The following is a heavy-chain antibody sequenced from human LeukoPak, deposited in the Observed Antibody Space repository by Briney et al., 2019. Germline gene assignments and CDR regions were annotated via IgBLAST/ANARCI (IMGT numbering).Heavy chain of an antibody. V-gene: IGHV4-34*01. CDR2: INHSGST. D-gene: IGHD6-13*01. CDR3: ATSQQRIAAREKNNRNWFDP. Sequence: SETLSLTCAVYGGSFSGYYWSWIRQPPGKGLEWIGEINHSGSTNYNPSLKSRVTIPVDTSKNQFSLKLSSVTAADTAVYYCATSQQRIAAREKNNRNWFDPWGQGTLVTVSS. CDR1: GGSFSGYY. J-gene: IGHJ5*02.